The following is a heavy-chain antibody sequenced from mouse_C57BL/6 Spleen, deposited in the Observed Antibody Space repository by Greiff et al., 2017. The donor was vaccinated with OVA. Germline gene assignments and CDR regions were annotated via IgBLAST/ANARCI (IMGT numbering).Heavy chain of an antibody. D-gene: IGHD1-1*01. CDR2: INPSSGYT. CDR3: AKLLRRDYAMDY. Sequence: QVQLKQSGAELAKPGASVKLSCKASGYTFTSYWMHWVKQRPGQGLEWIGYINPSSGYTKYNQKFKDKATLTADKSSSTAYMQLSSLTYEDSAVYYCAKLLRRDYAMDYWGQGTSVTVSS. CDR1: GYTFTSYW. J-gene: IGHJ4*01. V-gene: IGHV1-7*01.